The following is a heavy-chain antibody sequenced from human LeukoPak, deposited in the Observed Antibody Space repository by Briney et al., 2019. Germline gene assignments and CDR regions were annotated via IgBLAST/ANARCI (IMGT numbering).Heavy chain of an antibody. CDR3: ARDLSSSWHSWPSDY. J-gene: IGHJ4*02. Sequence: PRGSLRLSCAAAAFSSSSYAMSWDRQAPGEGLEWVSRINSDGSSTSYADSVKGRFTISRDNAKNTLYLQMNSLRAEDTAVYYCARDLSSSWHSWPSDYWGQGTLVTVSS. CDR2: INSDGSST. D-gene: IGHD6-13*01. V-gene: IGHV3-74*01. CDR1: AFSSSSYA.